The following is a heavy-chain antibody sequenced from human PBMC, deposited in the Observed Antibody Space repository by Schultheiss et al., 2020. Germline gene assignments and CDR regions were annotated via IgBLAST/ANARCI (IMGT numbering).Heavy chain of an antibody. CDR3: ARASGGSCYRQDAGGYGVCYYGMDV. J-gene: IGHJ6*02. Sequence: SETLSLTCTVSGGSISSSSYYWGWIRQPPGKGLEWIGSIYYSGSTYYTPSLKSRVTISVDTSKNQFSLKLSSVTAADTAVYYCARASGGSCYRQDAGGYGVCYYGMDVWGQGTTVTVAS. CDR2: IYYSGST. D-gene: IGHD2-15*01. V-gene: IGHV4-39*01. CDR1: GGSISSSSYY.